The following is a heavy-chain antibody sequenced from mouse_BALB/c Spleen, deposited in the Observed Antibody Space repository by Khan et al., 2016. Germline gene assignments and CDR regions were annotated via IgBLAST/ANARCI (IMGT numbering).Heavy chain of an antibody. CDR3: TRDNSGRFAY. D-gene: IGHD3-1*01. Sequence: EVELVESGGGLVKPGGSLKLSCAASGYTFSSYTMSWVRQTPEKRLEWVATISSGGNYTNYPDYVKGRFTISRDTAKNTLYLQMSSLKSEDTAKYYCTRDNSGRFAYWGQGTLVTVSA. CDR1: GYTFSSYT. V-gene: IGHV5-6-4*01. CDR2: ISSGGNYT. J-gene: IGHJ3*01.